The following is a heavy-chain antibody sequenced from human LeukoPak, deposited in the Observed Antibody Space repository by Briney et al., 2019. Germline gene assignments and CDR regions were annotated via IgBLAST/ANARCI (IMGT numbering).Heavy chain of an antibody. CDR1: GGSISSSAYY. J-gene: IGHJ4*02. Sequence: PSETLSLTCTVSGGSISSSAYYWGWIRQPPGKGLEWIGTIYYSGRTHYKPSLNSRVTISVDTSKNQFSLKLRSVTAADTAVYYCARGVYDILTGYYLHFDYWGQGALVTVSS. V-gene: IGHV4-39*01. D-gene: IGHD3-9*01. CDR2: IYYSGRT. CDR3: ARGVYDILTGYYLHFDY.